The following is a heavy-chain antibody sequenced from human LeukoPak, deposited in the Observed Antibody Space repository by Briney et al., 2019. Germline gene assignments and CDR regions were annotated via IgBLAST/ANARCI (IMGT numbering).Heavy chain of an antibody. CDR3: ARDRAYGYSTVWDFDY. J-gene: IGHJ4*02. CDR1: GYTFSSYD. V-gene: IGHV1-18*01. D-gene: IGHD6-19*01. CDR2: ISAYNGNT. Sequence: ASVNVSCKASGYTFSSYDISWVRQAPGQGLEWMGWISAYNGNTNYAQKLQGRVTTTTDTSTSTAYLELRSLRSDDTAVYYCARDRAYGYSTVWDFDYWGQGTLVTVSS.